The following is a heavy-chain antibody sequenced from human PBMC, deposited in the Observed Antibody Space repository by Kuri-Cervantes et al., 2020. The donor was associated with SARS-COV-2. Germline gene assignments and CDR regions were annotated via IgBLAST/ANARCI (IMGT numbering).Heavy chain of an antibody. CDR1: GFTFSNAW. CDR3: VKDPTSWRGVVETEVDY. J-gene: IGHJ4*02. D-gene: IGHD2-15*01. V-gene: IGHV3-64D*06. Sequence: GESLKISCAASGFTFSNAWMSWVRQAPGKGLEYVSAISSNGGSTYYADSVKGRFTISRDNSKNTLYLQMSSLRAEDTAVYYCVKDPTSWRGVVETEVDYWGQGTLVTVSS. CDR2: ISSNGGST.